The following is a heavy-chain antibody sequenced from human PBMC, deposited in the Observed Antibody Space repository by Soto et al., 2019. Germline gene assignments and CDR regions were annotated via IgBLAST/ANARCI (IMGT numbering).Heavy chain of an antibody. D-gene: IGHD6-19*01. V-gene: IGHV4-59*01. CDR1: GASISTYY. CDR2: VYHTGTT. CDR3: ARRLFGSGWTLDS. J-gene: IGHJ4*02. Sequence: SETLSLTCDVSGASISTYYWSWIRQAPGKGLEWIGNVYHTGTTDYNSSLKSRVTISVDTSKDQFSLNMNSVTAADTAVYYCARRLFGSGWTLDSWGQGALVTVSS.